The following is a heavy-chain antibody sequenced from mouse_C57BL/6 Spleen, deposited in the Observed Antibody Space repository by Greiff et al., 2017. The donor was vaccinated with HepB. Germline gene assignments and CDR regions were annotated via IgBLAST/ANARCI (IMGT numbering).Heavy chain of an antibody. J-gene: IGHJ4*01. CDR2: INYDGSST. CDR1: GFTFSDYY. D-gene: IGHD1-1*01. CDR3: ARDYGSRMDY. Sequence: EVKLVESEGGLVQPGSSMKLSCTASGFTFSDYYMAWVRQVPEKGLEWVANINYDGSSTYYLDSLKSRFIISRDNAKNILYLQMSSLKSEDIATYYCARDYGSRMDYWGQGTSVTVSS. V-gene: IGHV5-16*01.